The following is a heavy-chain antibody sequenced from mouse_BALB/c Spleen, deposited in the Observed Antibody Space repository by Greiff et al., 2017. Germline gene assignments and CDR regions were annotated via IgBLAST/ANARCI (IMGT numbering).Heavy chain of an antibody. CDR1: GYTFTSYW. CDR3: ARSILRRDYYAMDY. J-gene: IGHJ4*01. CDR2: INPSTGYT. V-gene: IGHV1-7*01. D-gene: IGHD1-1*01. Sequence: QVQLQQSGAELAKPGASVKMSCKASGYTFTSYWMHWVKQRPGQGLEWIGYINPSTGYTEYNQKFKDKATLTADKSSSTAYMQLSSLTSEDSAVYYCARSILRRDYYAMDYWGQGTSVTVSS.